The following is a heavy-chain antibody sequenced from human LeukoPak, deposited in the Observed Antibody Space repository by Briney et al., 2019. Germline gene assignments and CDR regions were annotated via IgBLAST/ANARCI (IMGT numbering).Heavy chain of an antibody. J-gene: IGHJ4*02. Sequence: PGGSLRLSCAASGFTFSSYSMNWVRQAPGKGLEWVSSISSSSYIYYADSVKGRFTISRDNAKNSLYLQMNSLRAEDTAVYYCARGYYCGGDCYDYWGQGTLVTVSS. D-gene: IGHD2-21*01. CDR2: ISSSSYI. V-gene: IGHV3-21*01. CDR1: GFTFSSYS. CDR3: ARGYYCGGDCYDY.